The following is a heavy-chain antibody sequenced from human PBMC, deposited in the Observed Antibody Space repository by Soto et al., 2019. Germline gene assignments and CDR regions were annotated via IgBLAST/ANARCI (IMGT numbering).Heavy chain of an antibody. D-gene: IGHD6-6*01. CDR1: GYTFTGYY. J-gene: IGHJ3*02. V-gene: IGHV1-2*04. CDR2: INPNCGGT. Sequence: ASVKVSCKASGYTFTGYYMHWVRQAPGQGLEWMGWINPNCGGTNYAQKFQGWVTMTRDTSISTAYMELSRLRSDDTAVYYCAREDEYSSSSDRRGAFDIWGQGTMVTVSS. CDR3: AREDEYSSSSDRRGAFDI.